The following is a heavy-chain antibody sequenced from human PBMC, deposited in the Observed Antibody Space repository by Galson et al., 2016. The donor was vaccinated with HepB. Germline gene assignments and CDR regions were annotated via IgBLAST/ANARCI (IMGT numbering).Heavy chain of an antibody. CDR3: AGRRDGSGDGFDI. CDR2: IKRKADRYAT. D-gene: IGHD5-24*01. V-gene: IGHV3-73*01. J-gene: IGHJ3*02. Sequence: SLRLSCAASGFSFSDSTMHWVRQASGKGLEWIGRIKRKADRYATTYVASVKGRFTISRDDAEHKAYLQMNSLKTEDTSVYYCAGRRDGSGDGFDIWGQGTMVTVTS. CDR1: GFSFSDST.